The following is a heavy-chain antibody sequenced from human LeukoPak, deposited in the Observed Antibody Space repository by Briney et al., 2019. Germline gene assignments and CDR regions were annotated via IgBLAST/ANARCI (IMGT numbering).Heavy chain of an antibody. CDR2: IYYSGST. J-gene: IGHJ4*02. CDR3: ARAKHDSSGYATHFDY. Sequence: SETLSLTCTVSGGSFSSGSYYWSWIRQPPGKGLEWIGYIYYSGSTNYNPSLKSRVTISVDTSKNQFSLKLSSVTAADTAVYYCARAKHDSSGYATHFDYWGQGTLVTVSS. D-gene: IGHD3-22*01. V-gene: IGHV4-61*01. CDR1: GGSFSSGSYY.